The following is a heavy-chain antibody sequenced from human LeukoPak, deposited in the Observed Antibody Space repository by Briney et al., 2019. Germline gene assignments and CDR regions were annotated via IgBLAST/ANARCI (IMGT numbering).Heavy chain of an antibody. CDR2: IDPNSGGT. Sequence: GASVKVSCKASGYTFTDYYMHWVRQVPGQGLESMGWIDPNSGGTSYVQNFQGRVTMTRDTSISTAYMDLSRLRSDDTAVYYCAVFYGSGSPYKLGLGYWGQGTLVTVSS. CDR1: GYTFTDYY. J-gene: IGHJ4*02. CDR3: AVFYGSGSPYKLGLGY. D-gene: IGHD3-10*01. V-gene: IGHV1-2*02.